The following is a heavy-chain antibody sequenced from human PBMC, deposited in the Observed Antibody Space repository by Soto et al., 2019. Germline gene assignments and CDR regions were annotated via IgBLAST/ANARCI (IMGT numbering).Heavy chain of an antibody. CDR2: ISGSGANT. D-gene: IGHD4-4*01. CDR1: GFTFSTYD. J-gene: IGHJ4*02. V-gene: IGHV3-23*01. Sequence: GGSLRLSCAASGFTFSTYDMTWVRQAPGKGLEWVSSISGSGANTYYADSVKGRFTISRANSKNTLYLQMNSLRAEDTAVYYCAKDFYRDAYTTGFFDYWGQGTLVTSPQ. CDR3: AKDFYRDAYTTGFFDY.